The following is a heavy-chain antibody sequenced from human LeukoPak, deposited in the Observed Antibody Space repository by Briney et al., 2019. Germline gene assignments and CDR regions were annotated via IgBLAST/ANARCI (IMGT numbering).Heavy chain of an antibody. CDR3: AKAGYSSGWWFDP. J-gene: IGHJ5*02. D-gene: IGHD6-19*01. CDR2: ISSSSSYI. V-gene: IGHV3-21*01. Sequence: GGSLRLSCAASGFTFSSYSMNCVRQAPGKWLEWVSSISSSSSYIYYADSVKGRFTISRDNAKNSLYLQMNSLRAEDTAVYYCAKAGYSSGWWFDPWGQGTLVTVSS. CDR1: GFTFSSYS.